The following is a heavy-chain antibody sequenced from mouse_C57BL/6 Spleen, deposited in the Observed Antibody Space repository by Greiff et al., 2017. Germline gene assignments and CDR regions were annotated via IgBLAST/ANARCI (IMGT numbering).Heavy chain of an antibody. V-gene: IGHV2-5*01. D-gene: IGHD2-2*01. CDR3: AKKGMVTGAMDY. CDR2: IWRGGST. J-gene: IGHJ4*01. CDR1: GFSLTSYG. Sequence: QVQLQQSGPGLVQPSQSLSITCTVSGFSLTSYGVHWVRQSPGKGLEWLGVIWRGGSTDNNAAFMSRLSITKDNSKSQVFFKMNSLQADDTAIYYCAKKGMVTGAMDYWGQGTSVTVSS.